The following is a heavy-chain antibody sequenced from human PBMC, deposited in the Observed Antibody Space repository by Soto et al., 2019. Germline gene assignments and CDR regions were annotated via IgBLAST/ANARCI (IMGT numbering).Heavy chain of an antibody. Sequence: EVQLVESGGGLVQPGGSLRLSCAASGFTFSSYSMNWVRQAPGKGLEWVSYISSSSSTIYYADSVKGRFTISRDNAKNSLYLRMNSLRAEDTAVYYCARVEFGRAYYFDYWGQGTLVTVSS. CDR2: ISSSSSTI. D-gene: IGHD3-10*01. J-gene: IGHJ4*02. V-gene: IGHV3-48*01. CDR1: GFTFSSYS. CDR3: ARVEFGRAYYFDY.